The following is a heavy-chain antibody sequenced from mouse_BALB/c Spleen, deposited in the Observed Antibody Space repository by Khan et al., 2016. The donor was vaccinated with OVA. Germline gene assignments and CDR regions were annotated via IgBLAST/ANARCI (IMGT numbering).Heavy chain of an antibody. CDR2: LWGDGST. CDR3: ARQPYYHYNVMDY. D-gene: IGHD2-10*01. J-gene: IGHJ4*01. CDR1: GFSLANYG. Sequence: QVQLKESGPGLVAPSQSLSITCTITGFSLANYGVHGVRQPLGKGLVWLVLLWGDGSTSYNSAFQSRLIVSTDNSRSQVFLKMNNLQSDDTAIYFCARQPYYHYNVMDYWGQGTSVTVSS. V-gene: IGHV2-6-1*01.